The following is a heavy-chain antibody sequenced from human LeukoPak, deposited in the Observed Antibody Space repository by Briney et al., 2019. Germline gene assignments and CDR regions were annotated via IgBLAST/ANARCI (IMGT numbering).Heavy chain of an antibody. J-gene: IGHJ4*02. CDR3: ARDLESSGYYYGLGY. CDR2: INPNSGGT. Sequence: GASVKVSCKASGYTFTGYYMHWVRQAPGQGLEWMGWINPNSGGTNYAQKLQGRVTMTTDTSTSTAYMELRSLRSDDAAVYYCARDLESSGYYYGLGYWGQGTLVTVSS. D-gene: IGHD3-22*01. CDR1: GYTFTGYY. V-gene: IGHV1-2*02.